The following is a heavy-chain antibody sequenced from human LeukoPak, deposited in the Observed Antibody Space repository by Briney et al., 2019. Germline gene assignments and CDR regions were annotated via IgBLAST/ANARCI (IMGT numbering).Heavy chain of an antibody. V-gene: IGHV3-7*01. CDR1: GFIFSSHW. Sequence: PGGSLRLSCAASGFIFSSHWMSWVRQAPGKGLGWVANINLDGNDKNYVDSVKGRFTISRDNAKNSLYLQMNSLRAEDTAMYYCVRSGSYFSKWGQGTLVTVSS. CDR3: VRSGSYFSK. D-gene: IGHD1-26*01. J-gene: IGHJ4*02. CDR2: INLDGNDK.